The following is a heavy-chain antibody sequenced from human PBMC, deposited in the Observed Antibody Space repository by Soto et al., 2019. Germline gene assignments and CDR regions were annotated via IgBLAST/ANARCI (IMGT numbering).Heavy chain of an antibody. J-gene: IGHJ4*02. V-gene: IGHV3-7*01. D-gene: IGHD6-13*01. CDR1: GFTFSSYW. CDR2: IKQDGSEK. CDR3: ARDGDPRDIAAPNFDY. Sequence: PGGSLRLSCAASGFTFSSYWMSWVRQAPGKGLEWVANIKQDGSEKYYVDSVKGRFTISRDNAKNSLYLQMNSLRAEDTAVYYCARDGDPRDIAAPNFDYRGQGTLVTVSS.